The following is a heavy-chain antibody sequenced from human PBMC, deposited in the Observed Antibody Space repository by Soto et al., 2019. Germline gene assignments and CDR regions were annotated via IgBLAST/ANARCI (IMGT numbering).Heavy chain of an antibody. CDR2: ISGAGGTT. CDR3: AKNGEFWSAQSDY. Sequence: GGSLRLSCAASGFTFSSYAMTWVRQAPGKGLEWVSTISGAGGTTYYADSVKGRFTLFRDNSKNTLYLQMNSLRAEDTAIYYCAKNGEFWSAQSDYWGQGALVTVSS. CDR1: GFTFSSYA. V-gene: IGHV3-23*01. D-gene: IGHD3-3*01. J-gene: IGHJ4*02.